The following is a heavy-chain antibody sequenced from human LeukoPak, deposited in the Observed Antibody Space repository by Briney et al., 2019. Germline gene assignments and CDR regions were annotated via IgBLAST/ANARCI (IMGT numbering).Heavy chain of an antibody. V-gene: IGHV4-59*08. Sequence: SGTLSLTCTVSGGSISSYYWSWIRQPPGKGLEWIGYIYYSGSTNYNPSLKSRVTISVDTSKNQFSLKLSSVTAADTAVYYCARMRAYCSGGSCYQIGMDVWGQGTTVTVSS. J-gene: IGHJ6*02. CDR3: ARMRAYCSGGSCYQIGMDV. D-gene: IGHD2-15*01. CDR2: IYYSGST. CDR1: GGSISSYY.